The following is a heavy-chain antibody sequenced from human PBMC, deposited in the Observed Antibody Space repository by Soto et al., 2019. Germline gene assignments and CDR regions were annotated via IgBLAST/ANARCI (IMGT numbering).Heavy chain of an antibody. Sequence: QVQLVESGGGVVQPGRSLRLSCAASGFTFSSYGMHWVRQAPGKGLEWVAVISYDGSYKYSADSVKGRFTISRDNSKKTLYLQMNSLRAEDTAVYYCAKEAPYSSSWTPNFDYWGQGTLVTVSS. CDR2: ISYDGSYK. D-gene: IGHD6-13*01. V-gene: IGHV3-30*18. CDR3: AKEAPYSSSWTPNFDY. J-gene: IGHJ4*02. CDR1: GFTFSSYG.